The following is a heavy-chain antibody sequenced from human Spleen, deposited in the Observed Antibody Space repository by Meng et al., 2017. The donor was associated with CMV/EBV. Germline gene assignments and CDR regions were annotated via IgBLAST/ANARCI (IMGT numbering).Heavy chain of an antibody. Sequence: CAASGFTFNYAWMSWVRQAPGKGLEWVGRIKSKTDGGTTDYTAPVQGRFTISRDDSKNTLYLQMNSLKTEDTAVYYCARVGGSHYIDYWGQGTLVTVSS. V-gene: IGHV3-15*01. D-gene: IGHD1-26*01. J-gene: IGHJ4*02. CDR3: ARVGGSHYIDY. CDR1: GFTFNYAW. CDR2: IKSKTDGGTT.